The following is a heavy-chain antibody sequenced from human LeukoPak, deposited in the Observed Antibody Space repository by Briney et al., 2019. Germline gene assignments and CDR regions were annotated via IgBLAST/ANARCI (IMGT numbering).Heavy chain of an antibody. Sequence: SETLSLTCTVSGGSISTYYWSWIRQPPGKGLEWIGYIYYSGSTNYNPSLKSRVTISVDTSKNQFSLKLSSVTAADTAVYYCARHAGIAVAGWDFDYWGQGTLVTVSS. J-gene: IGHJ4*02. D-gene: IGHD6-19*01. CDR3: ARHAGIAVAGWDFDY. CDR1: GGSISTYY. V-gene: IGHV4-59*08. CDR2: IYYSGST.